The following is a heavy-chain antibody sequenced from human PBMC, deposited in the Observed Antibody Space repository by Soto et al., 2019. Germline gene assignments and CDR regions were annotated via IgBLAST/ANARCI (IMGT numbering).Heavy chain of an antibody. CDR3: ARGRVAGYSSGWPTRVNY. V-gene: IGHV1-3*01. CDR2: INAGNGNT. D-gene: IGHD6-19*01. CDR1: GYTFTSYA. Sequence: ASVKVSCKASGYTFTSYAMHWVRQAPGQRLEWMGWINAGNGNTKYSQKFQGRVTITRDTSASTAYMELSSLRSEDTAVYYCARGRVAGYSSGWPTRVNYWGQGTLVTVSS. J-gene: IGHJ4*02.